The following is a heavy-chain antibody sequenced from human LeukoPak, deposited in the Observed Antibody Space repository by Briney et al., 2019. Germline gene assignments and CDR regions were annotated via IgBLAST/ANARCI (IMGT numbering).Heavy chain of an antibody. CDR1: GFTVSSNY. CDR3: AKSCSGWPYYYYYGMDV. Sequence: PGGSLRLSCAASGFTVSSNYMNWVRQAPGKGLEWVSAISGSGGSTYYADSVKGRFTISRDNSKNTLYLQMNSLRAEDTAVYYCAKSCSGWPYYYYYGMDVWGQGTTVTVSS. D-gene: IGHD6-19*01. CDR2: ISGSGGST. V-gene: IGHV3-23*01. J-gene: IGHJ6*02.